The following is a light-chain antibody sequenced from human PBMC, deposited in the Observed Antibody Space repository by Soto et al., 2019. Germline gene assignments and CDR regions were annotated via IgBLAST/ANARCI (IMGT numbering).Light chain of an antibody. Sequence: DIQMTQSPSTLSASVGDRVTITCRASESISDWLAWYQQQPGKAPKLLMHDASTLESGVSSRFSGSGSGTEFTLTINNLQPDDFVTYYCQQYKTYSANAFGQGTRSEVK. CDR1: ESISDW. J-gene: IGKJ2*01. CDR3: QQYKTYSANA. CDR2: DAS. V-gene: IGKV1-5*01.